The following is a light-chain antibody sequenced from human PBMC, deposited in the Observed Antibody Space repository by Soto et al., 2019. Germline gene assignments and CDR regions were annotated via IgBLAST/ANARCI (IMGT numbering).Light chain of an antibody. CDR3: CSHGGSSTDVV. V-gene: IGLV2-23*01. CDR2: EGS. Sequence: QSVLTQPASVSGSPGQSITISCTGTSSDVGTNNLVSWYQQHPGKAPQLIIYEGSKRPSGVSYRFSGSKSGNTASLTISGLQAEDEADYYCCSHGGSSTDVVFGGGTKLTVL. CDR1: SSDVGTNNL. J-gene: IGLJ2*01.